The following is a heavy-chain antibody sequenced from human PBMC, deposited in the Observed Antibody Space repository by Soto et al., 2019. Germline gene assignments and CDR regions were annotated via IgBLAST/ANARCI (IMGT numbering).Heavy chain of an antibody. CDR3: TTEQVEYYYASSGYYRHRAEYFQH. J-gene: IGHJ1*01. CDR2: IKSKTDGGTT. CDR1: GFTFSNAW. D-gene: IGHD3-22*01. V-gene: IGHV3-15*07. Sequence: GGSLRLSCAASGFTFSNAWMNWVRQAPGKGLEWVGRIKSKTDGGTTDYAAPVKGRFTISRDDSKNTLYLQMNSLKTEDTAVYYCTTEQVEYYYASSGYYRHRAEYFQHCGQGTLVTVSS.